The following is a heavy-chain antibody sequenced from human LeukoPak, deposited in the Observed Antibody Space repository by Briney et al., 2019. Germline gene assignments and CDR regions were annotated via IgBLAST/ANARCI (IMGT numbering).Heavy chain of an antibody. CDR3: ARQYSSSSAYYYYGMDV. CDR1: GYSFTSYW. V-gene: IGHV5-10-1*01. CDR2: IDPSDSYT. D-gene: IGHD6-6*01. J-gene: IGHJ6*02. Sequence: GESLKISCKGSGYSFTSYWISWVRQMRGKGLQWMGRIDPSDSYTNYSPSFQGHATISADKSISTAYLQWSSLEASDTAMYYCARQYSSSSAYYYYGMDVWGQGTTVTVSS.